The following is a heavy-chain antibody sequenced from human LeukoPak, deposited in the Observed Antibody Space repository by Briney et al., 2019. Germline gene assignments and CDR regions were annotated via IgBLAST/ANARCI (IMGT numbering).Heavy chain of an antibody. CDR2: ISYDGSNK. D-gene: IGHD4-17*01. Sequence: GRSLRLSCAASGFTFSSYAMHWVRQAPGKGLEWVAVISYDGSNKYYADSVKCRFTISRDNSKNTLYLQMNSLRAEDTAVYYCARTDGYSTVTASLGYWGQGTLVTVSS. V-gene: IGHV3-30*04. J-gene: IGHJ4*02. CDR1: GFTFSSYA. CDR3: ARTDGYSTVTASLGY.